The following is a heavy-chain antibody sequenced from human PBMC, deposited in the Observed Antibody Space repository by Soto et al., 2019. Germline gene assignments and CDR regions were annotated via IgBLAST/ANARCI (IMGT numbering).Heavy chain of an antibody. CDR2: IRSKAYGGPT. D-gene: IGHD6-13*01. V-gene: IGHV3-49*04. Sequence: GGSLRLSCTASGFTFGDYAMSWVRQAPGKGLEWVGFIRSKAYGGPTEYAASVKGRFTISRDDSKSIAYLQMNSLKTEETAVYYCTRVGYSSSWYRDYFDYWGQGSLFTVSS. CDR1: GFTFGDYA. J-gene: IGHJ4*02. CDR3: TRVGYSSSWYRDYFDY.